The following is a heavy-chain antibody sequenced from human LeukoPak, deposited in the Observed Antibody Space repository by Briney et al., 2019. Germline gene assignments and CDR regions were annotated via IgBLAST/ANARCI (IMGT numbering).Heavy chain of an antibody. V-gene: IGHV1-18*01. CDR2: ISAYNGNT. CDR1: GYTFTSYG. D-gene: IGHD4-11*01. Sequence: ASVKVSCKASGYTFTSYGISWVRQAPGQGLERMGWISAYNGNTNYAQKLQGRVTTTTDTSTSTAYMELRSLRSDDAAVYYCARYPRMTTVTYWDNWFDPWGQGTLVTVSS. CDR3: ARYPRMTTVTYWDNWFDP. J-gene: IGHJ5*02.